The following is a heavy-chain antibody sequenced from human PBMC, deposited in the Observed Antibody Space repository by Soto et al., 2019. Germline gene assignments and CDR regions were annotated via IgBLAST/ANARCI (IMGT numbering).Heavy chain of an antibody. CDR1: GFTFSSYA. CDR2: ISGSGGST. J-gene: IGHJ4*02. Sequence: PGGSLRLSCAASGFTFSSYAMSWVRQSPGKGLEWVSAISGSGGSTYYADSVKGRFTISRDNSKNTLYLQMNSLRAEDTAVYYCAKDGGTGYSYGYSDYWGQGTLVTVSS. V-gene: IGHV3-23*01. D-gene: IGHD5-18*01. CDR3: AKDGGTGYSYGYSDY.